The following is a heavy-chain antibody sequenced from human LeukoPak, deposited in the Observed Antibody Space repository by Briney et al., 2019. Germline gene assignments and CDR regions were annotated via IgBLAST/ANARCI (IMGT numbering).Heavy chain of an antibody. V-gene: IGHV4-39*07. CDR3: ASKGILWFGELYDP. D-gene: IGHD3-10*01. Sequence: SETLSLTCTVSGGSISSSSYYWGWIRQPPGKGLEWIGSIYYSGSTYYNPSLKSRVTISVDTSKNQFSLKLSSVTAADTAVYYCASKGILWFGELYDPWGQGTLVTVSS. CDR2: IYYSGST. J-gene: IGHJ5*02. CDR1: GGSISSSSYY.